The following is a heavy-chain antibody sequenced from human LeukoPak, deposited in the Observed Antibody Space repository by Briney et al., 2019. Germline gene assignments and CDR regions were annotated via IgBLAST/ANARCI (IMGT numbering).Heavy chain of an antibody. V-gene: IGHV3-30*04. CDR3: ARDIALPPTYYDLWSGSSYYYYYYGMDV. J-gene: IGHJ6*02. D-gene: IGHD3-3*01. CDR1: GFTFSSYA. Sequence: GGSLRLSCAASGFTFSSYAMHWVRQAPGKGLEWVAVISYDGSNKYYADSVKGRFTISRDNSKNTLYLQMNSLRAEDTAVYYCARDIALPPTYYDLWSGSSYYYYYYGMDVWGQGTTVTVSS. CDR2: ISYDGSNK.